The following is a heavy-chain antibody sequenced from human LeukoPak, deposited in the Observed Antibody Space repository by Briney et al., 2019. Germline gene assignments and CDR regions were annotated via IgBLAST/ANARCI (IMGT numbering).Heavy chain of an antibody. Sequence: PGGSLRLSCAVSGFTFGSHWMHWVRQAPGKGLVWVSRIYDDGSRTNYADSVKGRLTISRDNAKNTLYLQVNSLRAEDTAVYYCARGHSSGYYTDYWGQGILVTVSS. CDR2: IYDDGSRT. J-gene: IGHJ4*02. D-gene: IGHD6-19*01. CDR3: ARGHSSGYYTDY. V-gene: IGHV3-74*01. CDR1: GFTFGSHW.